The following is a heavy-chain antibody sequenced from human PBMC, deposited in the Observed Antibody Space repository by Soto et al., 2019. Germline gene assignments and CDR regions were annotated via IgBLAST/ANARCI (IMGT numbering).Heavy chain of an antibody. CDR3: AKVAGGLGYFDL. J-gene: IGHJ2*01. D-gene: IGHD3-16*01. V-gene: IGHV3-23*01. Sequence: EVQLLESGGGLARPGGSLRLSCVASGFIFSDYAMTWIRQAPGKGLEWVATISASGGNIEYRDSLKGRCIISRDNSKKTVYLQINGLTADDTAVHYCAKVAGGLGYFDLWGRGTLVTVSS. CDR1: GFIFSDYA. CDR2: ISASGGNI.